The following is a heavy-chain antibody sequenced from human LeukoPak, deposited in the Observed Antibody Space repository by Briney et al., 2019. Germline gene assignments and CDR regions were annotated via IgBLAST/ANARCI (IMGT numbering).Heavy chain of an antibody. V-gene: IGHV3-66*01. D-gene: IGHD1-26*01. CDR2: IYSGGST. CDR1: GFTVSSNY. CDR3: ARADSGSYYYYYYGMDV. Sequence: PGGSLRLSCAASGFTVSSNYMSWVRQAPGKGLEWVSVIYSGGSTYYADSVKGRFTISRDNSKNTLYLQMNSLRAEDTAVYYCARADSGSYYYYYYGMDVWGQGTTVTVSS. J-gene: IGHJ6*02.